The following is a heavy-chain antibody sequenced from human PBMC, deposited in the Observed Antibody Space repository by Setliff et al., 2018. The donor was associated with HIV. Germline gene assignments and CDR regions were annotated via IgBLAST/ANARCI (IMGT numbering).Heavy chain of an antibody. CDR2: IYYSAST. CDR1: GDSISSGSYY. J-gene: IGHJ6*03. V-gene: IGHV4-31*03. Sequence: LSLTCTVSGDSISSGSYYWSWIRQHPGKGLEWIGYIYYSASTFYNPSLQSRITISIDTSKNLFSLRLSSVTAADTAVYYCARGLKAEYYYYYYMDVWGKGTTVTVSS. CDR3: ARGLKAEYYYYYYMDV.